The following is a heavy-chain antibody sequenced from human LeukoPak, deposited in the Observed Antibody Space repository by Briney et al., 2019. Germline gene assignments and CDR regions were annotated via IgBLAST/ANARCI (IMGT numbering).Heavy chain of an antibody. CDR2: IIPIFGTA. Sequence: SVKVSCKASGGTFSSYAISWVRQAPGQGLEWMGGIIPIFGTANYAQKLQGRVTITADESTSTAYMELSSLRSEDTAVYYCARGPRYDCSGGSCRSDYWGQGTLVTVSS. CDR3: ARGPRYDCSGGSCRSDY. J-gene: IGHJ4*02. D-gene: IGHD2-15*01. CDR1: GGTFSSYA. V-gene: IGHV1-69*13.